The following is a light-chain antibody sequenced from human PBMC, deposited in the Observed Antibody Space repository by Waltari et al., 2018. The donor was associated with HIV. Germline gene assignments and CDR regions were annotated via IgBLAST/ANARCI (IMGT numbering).Light chain of an antibody. J-gene: IGLJ1*01. CDR3: QSYDSSLSGYV. CDR1: SSNIGAPYD. CDR2: VNN. V-gene: IGLV1-40*01. Sequence: QSVLTQPPSVSGAPGQRVTISCTGSSSNIGAPYDVHWYQQLPGTAPKLLIYVNNNRPSGVPDRVSGSRSGTSASLAITGLQAEDEADYYCQSYDSSLSGYVFGSGTKVTVL.